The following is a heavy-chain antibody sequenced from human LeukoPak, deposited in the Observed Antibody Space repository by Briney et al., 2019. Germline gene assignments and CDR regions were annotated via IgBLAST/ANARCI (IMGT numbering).Heavy chain of an antibody. CDR2: INPNSGGT. Sequence: ASVKVSCKASGYTFTGYYMHWVRQAPGQGLEWMGWINPNSGGTNYAQKFQGWVTMTRDTSISTAYMELSSLRSEDTAVYYCASGALYYDSSGYPYPYAFDIWGQGTMVTVSS. V-gene: IGHV1-2*04. J-gene: IGHJ3*02. CDR1: GYTFTGYY. D-gene: IGHD3-22*01. CDR3: ASGALYYDSSGYPYPYAFDI.